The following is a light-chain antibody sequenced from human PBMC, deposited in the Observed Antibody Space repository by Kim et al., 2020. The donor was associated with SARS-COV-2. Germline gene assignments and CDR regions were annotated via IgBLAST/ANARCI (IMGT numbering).Light chain of an antibody. CDR3: QHYVNSPYT. V-gene: IGKV3-20*01. Sequence: LSPGKSATLPCRASQSVSSSYLAWYQQKPGQAPRLLIYGASSRATGIPDRISGSGSGTDFTLTISRLEPEDFAVYYCQHYVNSPYTFGQGTKLEI. CDR1: QSVSSSY. J-gene: IGKJ2*01. CDR2: GAS.